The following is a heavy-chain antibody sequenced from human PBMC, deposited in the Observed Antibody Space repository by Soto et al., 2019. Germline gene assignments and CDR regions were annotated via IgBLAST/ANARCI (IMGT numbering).Heavy chain of an antibody. D-gene: IGHD6-19*01. CDR2: IYYSGTT. CDR1: GDSITSNSYF. CDR3: ARLAIAVANDSDYYYYYGMDV. J-gene: IGHJ6*02. Sequence: SETLSLTCTVSGDSITSNSYFWAWIRQPPGKGLEWIGSIYYSGTTYYNPSLKSRVTISVDRSKNRFSLKLSSVTAADTAVYYCARLAIAVANDSDYYYYYGMDVWGQGTTVTVSS. V-gene: IGHV4-39*07.